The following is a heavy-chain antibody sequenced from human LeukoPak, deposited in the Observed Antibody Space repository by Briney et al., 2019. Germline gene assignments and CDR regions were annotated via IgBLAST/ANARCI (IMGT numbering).Heavy chain of an antibody. J-gene: IGHJ4*02. CDR2: INPDSGVT. D-gene: IGHD4-17*01. V-gene: IGHV1-2*02. CDR3: ARDPSTVTTRHLDY. CDR1: GYTFIAYY. Sequence: ASVKVSCKASGYTFIAYYLHWVRQAPGQGLEWMGWINPDSGVTNYAQKFQGRVTMTRDTSISTAYMELSRLKSDDTAVYYCARDPSTVTTRHLDYWAQGTLVTVSS.